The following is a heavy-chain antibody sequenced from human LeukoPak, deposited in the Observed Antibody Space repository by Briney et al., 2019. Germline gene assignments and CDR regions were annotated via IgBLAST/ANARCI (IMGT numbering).Heavy chain of an antibody. J-gene: IGHJ6*02. D-gene: IGHD2-2*01. CDR1: GYTLTELS. CDR2: FDPEDGET. Sequence: ASVKVSCKVSGYTLTELSMHWVRQAPGKGLEWMGGFDPEDGETIYAQKFQGRVTMTEDTSTDTAYMELSSLRSEDTAVYYCATGIVVVPAAAYYYYGMDVWDQGTTVTVSS. V-gene: IGHV1-24*01. CDR3: ATGIVVVPAAAYYYYGMDV.